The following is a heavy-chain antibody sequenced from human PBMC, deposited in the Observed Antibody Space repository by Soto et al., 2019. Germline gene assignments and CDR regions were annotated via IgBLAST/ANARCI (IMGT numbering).Heavy chain of an antibody. CDR3: ARNPFGDLDY. CDR2: IKPDGSMQ. Sequence: PGGSLRLSCAASGFTFNTYWMTWVRRPPGKGLEWVANIKPDGSMQNYVDSVKGRFTISRDNAKNSLYLQMNSLRAEDTAIYYCARNPFGDLDYWGQGTLVTVSS. J-gene: IGHJ4*02. V-gene: IGHV3-7*05. D-gene: IGHD2-21*02. CDR1: GFTFNTYW.